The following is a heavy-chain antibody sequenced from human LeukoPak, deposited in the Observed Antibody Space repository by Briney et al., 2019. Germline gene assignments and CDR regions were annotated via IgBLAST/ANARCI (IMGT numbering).Heavy chain of an antibody. Sequence: GGSLRLSCAASGFTLTDYYMSWIRQAPRKGLEWVSYISSSGDTIYYADSVKGRFTISRDNAKNSLYLQMNSLRAEDTAVYYCATNDGYNYYFDYWGQGTLVTVSS. CDR3: ATNDGYNYYFDY. CDR1: GFTLTDYY. D-gene: IGHD5-24*01. V-gene: IGHV3-11*01. J-gene: IGHJ4*02. CDR2: ISSSGDTI.